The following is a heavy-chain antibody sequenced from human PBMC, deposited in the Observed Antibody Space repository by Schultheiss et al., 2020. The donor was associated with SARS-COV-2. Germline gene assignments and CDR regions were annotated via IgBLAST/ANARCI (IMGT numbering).Heavy chain of an antibody. D-gene: IGHD3-22*01. CDR1: GGSISSYY. CDR2: IYTSGST. CDR3: ARQGYYYDSSGYYDYWYFDL. Sequence: SETLSLTCTVSGGSISSYYWSWIRQPAGKGLEWIGRIYTSGSTNYNPSLKSRVTISVDTSKNQFSLKLSSVTAADTAVYYCARQGYYYDSSGYYDYWYFDLWGRGTLVTVSS. J-gene: IGHJ2*01. V-gene: IGHV4-4*07.